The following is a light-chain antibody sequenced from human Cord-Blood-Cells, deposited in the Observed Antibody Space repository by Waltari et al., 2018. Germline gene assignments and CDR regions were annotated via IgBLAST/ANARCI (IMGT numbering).Light chain of an antibody. CDR2: DVS. CDR1: SSDVGGYNY. Sequence: QSALTQPASVSGSPGQSLTISFTGTSSDVGGYNYVSWYQQHPGKAPKLMIYDVSNRPSGVSNRFSGSKAGNTASLTISGLQAEDEADYYCSSYTSSSHVVFGGGTKLTVL. CDR3: SSYTSSSHVV. V-gene: IGLV2-14*01. J-gene: IGLJ2*01.